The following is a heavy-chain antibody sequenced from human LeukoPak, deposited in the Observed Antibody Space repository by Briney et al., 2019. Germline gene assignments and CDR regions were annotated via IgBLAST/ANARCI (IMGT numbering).Heavy chain of an antibody. V-gene: IGHV1-18*01. Sequence: ASVKVSCKASGYTFTSYGISWVRQAPGQGLEWMGWISAYNGNTNYAQKLQGRVTMTTDTSTSTAYMELRSLRSDDTAVYYCARDFIQYSSSWYATLDYWGQGTLVTVSS. D-gene: IGHD6-13*01. CDR2: ISAYNGNT. CDR1: GYTFTSYG. J-gene: IGHJ4*02. CDR3: ARDFIQYSSSWYATLDY.